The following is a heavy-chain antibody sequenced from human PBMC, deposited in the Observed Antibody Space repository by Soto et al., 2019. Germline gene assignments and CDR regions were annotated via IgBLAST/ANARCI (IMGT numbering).Heavy chain of an antibody. CDR2: IRNKIHGYTT. J-gene: IGHJ6*02. V-gene: IGHV3-72*01. CDR3: TRVFSLVRGKDVMDV. Sequence: PGGSLRLSCAVFGFTFSDHYMDWVRQAPGKGLEWVGRIRNKIHGYTTEQATSVKGRFTISRDDSKNSLYLQMNSLKSEDTAIYYCTRVFSLVRGKDVMDVWGQGTTVTVSS. CDR1: GFTFSDHY. D-gene: IGHD3-10*01.